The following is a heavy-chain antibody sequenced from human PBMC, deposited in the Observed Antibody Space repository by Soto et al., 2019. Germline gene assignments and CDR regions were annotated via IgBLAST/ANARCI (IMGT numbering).Heavy chain of an antibody. J-gene: IGHJ4*02. Sequence: EVQLLDSGGGLVQAGGSLSLSCTASGFTFSSEAMSWVRQGPGKGLEWVSGISASGGSTYYADSVKGRFTISRDNSKNTLYLQMNSLRADDTAIYYCAKGPGPGQWLATGSYYFAYWGQGTLVTVSS. CDR2: ISASGGST. CDR3: AKGPGPGQWLATGSYYFAY. CDR1: GFTFSSEA. D-gene: IGHD6-19*01. V-gene: IGHV3-23*01.